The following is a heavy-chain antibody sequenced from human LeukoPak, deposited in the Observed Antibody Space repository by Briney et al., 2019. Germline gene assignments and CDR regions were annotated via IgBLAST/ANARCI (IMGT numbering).Heavy chain of an antibody. CDR1: GFTFSSYA. D-gene: IGHD6-13*01. V-gene: IGHV3-23*01. J-gene: IGHJ4*02. Sequence: PGGSLRLSCAAPGFTFSSYAMSWVRQAPGKGLEWVSAISGSGGSTYYADSVKGRFTISRDNSKNTLYLQMNSLRAEDTAVYYCAKDRQQRKYYFDYWGQGTLVTVSS. CDR3: AKDRQQRKYYFDY. CDR2: ISGSGGST.